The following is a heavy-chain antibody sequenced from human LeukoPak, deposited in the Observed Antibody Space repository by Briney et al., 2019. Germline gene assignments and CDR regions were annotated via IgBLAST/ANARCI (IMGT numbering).Heavy chain of an antibody. CDR3: ARDYPYYYDGMWYCDY. Sequence: PGGSLRLSCAASGFTFRSYWMSWVRQAPGKGLEWVANIKEGGSEKYFVDSVKGRFTISRDNAKNSLYLQMNSLRAEDTAVYYCARDYPYYYDGMWYCDYWGQGTLVSVSS. CDR2: IKEGGSEK. D-gene: IGHD3-22*01. V-gene: IGHV3-7*01. CDR1: GFTFRSYW. J-gene: IGHJ4*02.